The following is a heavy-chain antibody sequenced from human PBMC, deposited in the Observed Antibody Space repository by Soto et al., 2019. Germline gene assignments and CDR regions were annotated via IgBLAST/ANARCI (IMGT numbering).Heavy chain of an antibody. CDR1: WDSVSSNSAA. J-gene: IGHJ4*02. CDR2: TYQRSKWYD. V-gene: IGHV6-1*01. Sequence: SQTLSLTCAISWDSVSSNSAAWNWIRQSPSRGLEWLGRTYQRSKWYDDYAVSVKSRITVSPDTSKNQFSLQLNSVTPEDTAVYYCARESGSGTASHLDYWGQGTLVTVSS. D-gene: IGHD3-10*01. CDR3: ARESGSGTASHLDY.